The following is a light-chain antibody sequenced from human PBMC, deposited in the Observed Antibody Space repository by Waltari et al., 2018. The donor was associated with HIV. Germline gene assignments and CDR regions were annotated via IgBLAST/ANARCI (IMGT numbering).Light chain of an antibody. V-gene: IGLV3-27*01. CDR1: VLAKNY. Sequence: SYELTQPSSVSVSPGQPARITCSGDVLAKNYARWFQQKPGQAPGLVIYKDSERPSGIPERFSGSSSGTTVTLTISGAQVEDEADYYCYSAADNNWVFGGGTKLTVL. CDR3: YSAADNNWV. CDR2: KDS. J-gene: IGLJ3*02.